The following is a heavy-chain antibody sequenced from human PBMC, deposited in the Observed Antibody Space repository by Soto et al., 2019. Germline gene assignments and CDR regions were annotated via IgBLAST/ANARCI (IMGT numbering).Heavy chain of an antibody. CDR3: ARERKFDFWRKGLDV. J-gene: IGHJ6*02. Sequence: QVHLVQSGAEVKKPGASVKVSCKASGYTFTSYDINWVRQAPGQGLEWLGWMDPNSGVTGYAQKFQGRVSMTRNISINTAHMELSSLRSEDTAGYYCARERKFDFWRKGLDVWGQGTTVAVSS. D-gene: IGHD3-3*01. V-gene: IGHV1-8*01. CDR1: GYTFTSYD. CDR2: MDPNSGVT.